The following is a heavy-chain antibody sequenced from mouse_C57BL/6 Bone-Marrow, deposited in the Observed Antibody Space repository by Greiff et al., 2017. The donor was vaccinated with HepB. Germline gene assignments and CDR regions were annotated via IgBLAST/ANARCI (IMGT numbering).Heavy chain of an antibody. D-gene: IGHD1-1*01. CDR3: ARRGNYGSRGSYWYFDV. V-gene: IGHV1-55*01. CDR2: IYPGSGST. CDR1: GYTFTSYW. Sequence: QVQLKQPGAELVKPGASVKMSCKASGYTFTSYWITWVKQRPGQGLEWIGDIYPGSGSTNYNEKFKSKATLTVDTSSSTAYMQLSSLTSEDSAVYYCARRGNYGSRGSYWYFDVWGTGTTVTVSS. J-gene: IGHJ1*03.